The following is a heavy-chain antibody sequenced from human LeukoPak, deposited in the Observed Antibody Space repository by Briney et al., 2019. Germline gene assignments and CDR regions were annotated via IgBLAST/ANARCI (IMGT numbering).Heavy chain of an antibody. V-gene: IGHV3-21*01. J-gene: IGHJ3*02. D-gene: IGHD3-9*01. Sequence: GGSLRLSCAASGFTFSSYGMNWVRQAPGKGLEWVSSISSSSSYIYYADSVKGRFTISRDNAKNSLYLQMNSLRAEDTAVYYCARDLLDYDILTGYYDNDAFDIWGQGTMVTVSS. CDR3: ARDLLDYDILTGYYDNDAFDI. CDR2: ISSSSSYI. CDR1: GFTFSSYG.